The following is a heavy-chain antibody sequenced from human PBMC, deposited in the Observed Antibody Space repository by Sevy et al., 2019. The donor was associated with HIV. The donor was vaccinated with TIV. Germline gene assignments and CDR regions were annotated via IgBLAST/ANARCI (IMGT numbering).Heavy chain of an antibody. CDR1: EYDFSTYW. Sequence: GESLKISCKGSEYDFSTYWIAWVRQMPGKGLELMGIIFPGDSDTRYSPSFQGQVTISADDSIRTSYLQWRSLKASDTAIYYCSRRGLLRRGGDYFYYGLDVWGQGTTVTVSS. V-gene: IGHV5-51*01. CDR3: SRRGLLRRGGDYFYYGLDV. D-gene: IGHD2-15*01. CDR2: IFPGDSDT. J-gene: IGHJ6*02.